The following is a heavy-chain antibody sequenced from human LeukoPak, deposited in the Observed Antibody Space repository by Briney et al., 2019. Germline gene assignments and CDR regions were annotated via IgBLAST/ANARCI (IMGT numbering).Heavy chain of an antibody. V-gene: IGHV4-39*07. D-gene: IGHD2-2*01. J-gene: IGHJ4*02. CDR1: GGSISSSSYY. CDR3: AREYCSSTSCYFDY. Sequence: SETLSLTCTVSGGSISSSSYYWGWIRQPPGKGLEWIGSIYYSGSTYYNPSLKSRVTISVDTSKNQFSLKLSSVTAADTAVYYCAREYCSSTSCYFDYWGQGTLVTVSS. CDR2: IYYSGST.